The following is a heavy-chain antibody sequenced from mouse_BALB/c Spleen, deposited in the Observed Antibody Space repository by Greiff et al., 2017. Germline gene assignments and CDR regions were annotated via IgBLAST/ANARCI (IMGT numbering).Heavy chain of an antibody. CDR2: ISSGSSTI. CDR3: AREQDYDGPLGY. Sequence: EVKLVESGGGLVQPGGSRKLSCAASGFTFSSFGMHWVRQAPEKGLEWVAYISSGSSTIYYADTVKGRFTISRDNPKNTLFLQMTSLRSEDTAMYYCAREQDYDGPLGYWGQGTTLTVSS. D-gene: IGHD2-4*01. CDR1: GFTFSSFG. V-gene: IGHV5-17*02. J-gene: IGHJ2*01.